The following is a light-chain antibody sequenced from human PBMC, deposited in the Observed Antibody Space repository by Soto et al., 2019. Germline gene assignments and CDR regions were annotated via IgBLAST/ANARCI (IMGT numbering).Light chain of an antibody. J-gene: IGKJ2*01. Sequence: DIQMTQSPSAMSASVGDRVTITCRASQDISTFLAWFQQKPGKVPKRLIYAASSLHSGVPSRFSGSRSATGFILTISNLQPEDFATYYCLHHKTCPYTLGQGTKLEL. CDR2: AAS. CDR1: QDISTF. CDR3: LHHKTCPYT. V-gene: IGKV1-17*03.